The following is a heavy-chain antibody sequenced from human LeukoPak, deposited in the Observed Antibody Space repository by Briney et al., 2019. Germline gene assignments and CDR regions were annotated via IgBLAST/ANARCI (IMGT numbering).Heavy chain of an antibody. CDR2: INHSGST. CDR1: GGSFSGYY. CDR3: ARDGSDYGDYVSDYYMDV. J-gene: IGHJ6*03. Sequence: SETLSLTCAVYGGSFSGYYWSWIRQPPGKGLEWIGEINHSGSTNYNPSLKSRVTISVDTSKNQFSLKLSSVTAADTAVYYCARDGSDYGDYVSDYYMDVWGKGTTVTVSS. D-gene: IGHD4-17*01. V-gene: IGHV4-34*01.